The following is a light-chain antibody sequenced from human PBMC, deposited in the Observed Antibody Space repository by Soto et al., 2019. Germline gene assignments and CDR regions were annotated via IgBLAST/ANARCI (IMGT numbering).Light chain of an antibody. CDR2: GAS. CDR3: QQSDSTPPT. V-gene: IGKV1-39*01. J-gene: IGKJ4*01. CDR1: QSISNY. Sequence: DIQMTQSPSSLSASVGDRVTITCRASQSISNYLNWYQQKPGKAPKLLIYGASSLQSGVPSRFSGSGSGTDFTLTISSLQPEDFATYFCQQSDSTPPTFGGGTKVEIK.